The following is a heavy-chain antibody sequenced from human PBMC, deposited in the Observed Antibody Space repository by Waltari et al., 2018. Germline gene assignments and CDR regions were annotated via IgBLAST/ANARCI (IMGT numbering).Heavy chain of an antibody. CDR2: ISSTGNTL. V-gene: IGHV3-48*03. D-gene: IGHD6-19*01. J-gene: IGHJ4*02. CDR3: ARDSYTTGWGDQ. Sequence: DVQLVESGGGLLQPGGSLTLSCVVSGFTFSSYEMNWVRQAPGKGLEWISFISSTGNTLNYADSVKGRFTVSRDNAKNSLFLHMNDLRAEDTAVYYCARDSYTTGWGDQWGQGTLVSV. CDR1: GFTFSSYE.